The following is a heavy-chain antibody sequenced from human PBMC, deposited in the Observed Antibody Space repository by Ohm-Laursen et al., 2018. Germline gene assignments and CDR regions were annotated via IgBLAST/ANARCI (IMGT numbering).Heavy chain of an antibody. Sequence: GSLRLSCAASGFTFSDYWMTWVRQAPGKGPEWVANIKKDGSEKYYVDSVKGRFTISRDNAKNSLDLQMNNLRAEDTAVYYCVRDNFDATTCNWDGKLLSWFDPWGQGALVTVSS. J-gene: IGHJ5*02. CDR2: IKKDGSEK. D-gene: IGHD1-1*01. CDR3: VRDNFDATTCNWDGKLLSWFDP. V-gene: IGHV3-7*01. CDR1: GFTFSDYW.